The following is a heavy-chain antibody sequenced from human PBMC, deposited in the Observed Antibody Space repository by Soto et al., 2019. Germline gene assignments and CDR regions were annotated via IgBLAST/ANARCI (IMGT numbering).Heavy chain of an antibody. CDR3: ARSVFP. CDR2: IYYSGNT. Sequence: PSETLSLTCTVSGDSISSGDYYWSWIRQPPGKGLEWIGCIYYSGNTYYNPSLKRRFSISVDTSKNQFSLQLSSVTVADTAVYYCARSVFPWGQGTLVTVSS. V-gene: IGHV4-30-4*01. CDR1: GDSISSGDYY. J-gene: IGHJ5*02.